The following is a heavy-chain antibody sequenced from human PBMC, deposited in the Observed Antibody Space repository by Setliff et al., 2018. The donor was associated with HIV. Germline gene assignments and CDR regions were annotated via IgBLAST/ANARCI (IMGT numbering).Heavy chain of an antibody. CDR1: GFTFISYG. V-gene: IGHV3-30*02. J-gene: IGHJ3*02. CDR2: IRYDGSYR. Sequence: AGTLSLTCAVSGFTFISYGMYWVRQAPGKGLEWVAFIRYDGSYRYYVDSVKGRFTISRDNSKNTMFLQMNSLRVEDTAIYYCAKMHTAMDPDTFDIWGQGTMVTVSS. D-gene: IGHD5-18*01. CDR3: AKMHTAMDPDTFDI.